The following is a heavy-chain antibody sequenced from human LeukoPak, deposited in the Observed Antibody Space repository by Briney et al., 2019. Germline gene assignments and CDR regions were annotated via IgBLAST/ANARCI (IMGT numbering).Heavy chain of an antibody. CDR1: GFTFGDYV. D-gene: IGHD3-10*01. J-gene: IGHJ4*02. CDR2: FRTKAYGGTT. Sequence: GGSLRLSCTASGFTFGDYVMSWVRRAPGKGRRWVGFFRTKAYGGTTQYAASVKGRFTISRDDSINVAYLEMNSLQTEDTAMYYCTRGLSYYASGSYLYWGQGTLVTVSS. V-gene: IGHV3-49*04. CDR3: TRGLSYYASGSYLY.